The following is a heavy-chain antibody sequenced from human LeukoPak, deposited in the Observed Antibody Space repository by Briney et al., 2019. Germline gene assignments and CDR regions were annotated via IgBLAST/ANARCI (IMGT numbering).Heavy chain of an antibody. V-gene: IGHV4-4*07. CDR2: IYTSGST. CDR1: GGSISSYY. CDR3: ARERMDCYDSSGYLDY. J-gene: IGHJ4*02. Sequence: SETLSLTCTVSGGSISSYYWSWIRQPAGKGLEWIGRIYTSGSTNYNPSLKSRVTMSVDTSKNQFSLKLSSVTAADTAVYYCARERMDCYDSSGYLDYWGQGTLVTVSS. D-gene: IGHD3-22*01.